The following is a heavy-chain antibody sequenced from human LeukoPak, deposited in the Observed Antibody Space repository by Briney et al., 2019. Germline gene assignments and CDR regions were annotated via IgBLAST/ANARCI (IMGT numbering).Heavy chain of an antibody. CDR3: ASSSRGWWFDP. V-gene: IGHV3-21*01. CDR2: ISSSSSYI. Sequence: GGSLRLSCAASGFTFSSYSMNWVRQAPGKGLEWVSSISSSSSYIYYADSVKGRSTISRDNAKNSLYLQMNSLRAEDTAVYYCASSSRGWWFDPWGQGTLVTVSS. CDR1: GFTFSSYS. J-gene: IGHJ5*02. D-gene: IGHD2-15*01.